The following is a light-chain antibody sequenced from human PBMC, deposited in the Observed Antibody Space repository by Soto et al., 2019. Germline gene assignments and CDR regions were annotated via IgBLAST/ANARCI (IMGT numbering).Light chain of an antibody. CDR1: QSVSSY. CDR2: DAS. Sequence: ELVLTQSPSTLSLSPGERATLACRASQSVSSYLAWYQQKPGQAPRLLIYDASNRATGIPARFSGSGSGTDFTLTISSLEPEDVAVYYCQQRSNWRYTFGQGTQLEIK. CDR3: QQRSNWRYT. V-gene: IGKV3-11*01. J-gene: IGKJ2*01.